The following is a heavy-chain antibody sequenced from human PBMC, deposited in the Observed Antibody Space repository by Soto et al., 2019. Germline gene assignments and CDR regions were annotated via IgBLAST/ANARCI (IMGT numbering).Heavy chain of an antibody. Sequence: RGESLKISCKGSGYSFTSYWIGWVRQMPGKGLEWMGIIYPGDSDTRYSPPFQGQVTISADKSISTAYLQWSSLKASDTAMYYCARRRAILERRGIDAFDIWGQGTMVTVSS. V-gene: IGHV5-51*01. CDR2: IYPGDSDT. CDR1: GYSFTSYW. CDR3: ARRRAILERRGIDAFDI. D-gene: IGHD1-1*01. J-gene: IGHJ3*02.